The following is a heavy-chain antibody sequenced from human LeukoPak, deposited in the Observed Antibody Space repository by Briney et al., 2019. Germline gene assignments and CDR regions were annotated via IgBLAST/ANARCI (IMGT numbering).Heavy chain of an antibody. V-gene: IGHV4-59*01. CDR1: GGSISSYY. D-gene: IGHD6-13*01. J-gene: IGHJ5*02. CDR2: IYYSGST. CDR3: VRAAGSSSWST. Sequence: KPSETLSLTCTVSGGSISSYYWSWIRQPPGKGLEWIGYIYYSGSTNYNPSLKSRVTISVDTSKNQFSLKLSSVTAADTAVYYCVRAAGSSSWSTWGQGALVTVSS.